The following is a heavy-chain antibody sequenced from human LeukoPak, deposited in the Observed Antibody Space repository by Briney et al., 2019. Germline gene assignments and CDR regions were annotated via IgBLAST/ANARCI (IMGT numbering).Heavy chain of an antibody. J-gene: IGHJ6*02. V-gene: IGHV1-2*02. Sequence: ASVKVSCKASEYLFTGYYIHWVRQAPGQGLEWMGWINPNTGATNYAQKFQGRVTMTRDTSISTAYMELSRLRSDDTAVYYCARDVRYSYGWNYYYYYGMDVWGQGTTVTVSS. CDR3: ARDVRYSYGWNYYYYYGMDV. CDR1: EYLFTGYY. D-gene: IGHD5-18*01. CDR2: INPNTGAT.